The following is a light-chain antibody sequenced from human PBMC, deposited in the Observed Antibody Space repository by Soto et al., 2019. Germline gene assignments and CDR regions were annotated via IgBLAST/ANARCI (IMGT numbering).Light chain of an antibody. CDR1: NSDIGNYNY. CDR3: SSYTTTTTLEV. V-gene: IGLV2-14*01. Sequence: QSVLTQPASVSGSPGQSITISCTGTNSDIGNYNYVSWYQHHPGKAPKLLIYGVSNRPSGVSNRFSGSKSGNTASLTISGLQAEDEPDYYCSSYTTTTTLEVFGTGTKVTVL. CDR2: GVS. J-gene: IGLJ1*01.